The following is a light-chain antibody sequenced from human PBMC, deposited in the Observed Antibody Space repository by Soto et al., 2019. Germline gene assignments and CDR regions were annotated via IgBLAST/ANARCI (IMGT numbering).Light chain of an antibody. J-gene: IGKJ4*01. CDR3: QQYDNYPLT. V-gene: IGKV1-5*01. CDR1: QSINNW. CDR2: DAS. Sequence: DIQMTQSPSTLSASVGDRVTITWRASQSINNWLAWYQQKPGKAPKFLIYDASNLESGVPSRFSGSASGTEFTLTISSLQPDDFATYYCQQYDNYPLTFGGGTQVDI.